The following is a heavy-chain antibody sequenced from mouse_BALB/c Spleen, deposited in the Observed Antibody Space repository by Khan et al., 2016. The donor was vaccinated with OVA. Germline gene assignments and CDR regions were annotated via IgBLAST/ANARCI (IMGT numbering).Heavy chain of an antibody. D-gene: IGHD2-2*01. Sequence: QVQLQQPGAELVRPGASVKLSCKASGYTFTSYWMNWVKQRPGQGLEWIGMIDPSDSETHYNQMFKDKATLTVDKFSRTAYMQLSSLTSEDSAVYYCARREKYGYDASWFAYWGQGTLVTVSS. CDR1: GYTFTSYW. J-gene: IGHJ3*01. CDR2: IDPSDSET. CDR3: ARREKYGYDASWFAY. V-gene: IGHV1-61*01.